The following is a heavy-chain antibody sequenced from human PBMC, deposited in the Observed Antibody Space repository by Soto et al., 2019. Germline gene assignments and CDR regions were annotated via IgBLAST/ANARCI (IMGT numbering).Heavy chain of an antibody. V-gene: IGHV4-59*08. CDR3: ARLQVGWFDP. CDR1: GGFISSYY. J-gene: IGHJ5*02. CDR2: IYYSGST. Sequence: SETLSLTCTVSGGFISSYYWSWIRQPPGKGLEWIGYIYYSGSTNYNPSLKSRVTISVDTSKNQFSLKLSSVTAADTAVYYCARLQVGWFDPWGQGTLVTVSS.